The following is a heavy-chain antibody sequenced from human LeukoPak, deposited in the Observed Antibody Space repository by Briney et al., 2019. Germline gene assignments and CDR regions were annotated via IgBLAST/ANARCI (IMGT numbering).Heavy chain of an antibody. V-gene: IGHV1-69*04. J-gene: IGHJ4*02. CDR3: ARGGYGGNGFDY. D-gene: IGHD4-23*01. CDR2: IIPILGIA. CDR1: GYTFTSYG. Sequence: ASVKVSCKASGYTFTSYGISWVRQAPGQGLEWMGKIIPILGIANYAQKFQDRVTINADKSTSTVYMELSSLRSEDTAVYYCARGGYGGNGFDYWGQGTLVTVSS.